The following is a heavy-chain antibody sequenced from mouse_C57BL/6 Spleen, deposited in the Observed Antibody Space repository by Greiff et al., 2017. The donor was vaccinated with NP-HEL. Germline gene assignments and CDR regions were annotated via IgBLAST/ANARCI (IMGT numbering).Heavy chain of an antibody. D-gene: IGHD3-2*02. J-gene: IGHJ2*01. CDR3: TRDSSGYNYFDY. V-gene: IGHV5-9-1*02. CDR1: GFTFSSYA. Sequence: DVMLVESGEGLVKPGGSLKLSCAASGFTFSSYAMSWVRQTPEKRLEWVAYISSGGDYIYYADTVKGRFTISRDNARNTLYLQMSSLKSEDTAMYYCTRDSSGYNYFDYWGQGTTLTVSS. CDR2: ISSGGDYI.